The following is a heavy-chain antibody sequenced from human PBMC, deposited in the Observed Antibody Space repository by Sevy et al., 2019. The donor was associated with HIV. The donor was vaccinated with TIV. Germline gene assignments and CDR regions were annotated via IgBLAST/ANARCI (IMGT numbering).Heavy chain of an antibody. D-gene: IGHD5-12*01. J-gene: IGHJ4*02. CDR3: AKGIGYSGYETDY. CDR1: GFTFSSYA. Sequence: GGSLRLSCAASGFTFSSYAMSWVRRAPEKGLEWVSAISGSGISTYYADSVKGRFTISRDNSKNTLYLQMNNLRAEDTAVFYYAKGIGYSGYETDYWGQGTLVTVSS. V-gene: IGHV3-23*01. CDR2: ISGSGIST.